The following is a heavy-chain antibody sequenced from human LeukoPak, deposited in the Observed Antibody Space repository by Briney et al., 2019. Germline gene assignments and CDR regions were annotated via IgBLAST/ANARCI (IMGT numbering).Heavy chain of an antibody. V-gene: IGHV1-18*01. D-gene: IGHD2-8*01. CDR1: GYTFTSYG. CDR2: ISAYNGNT. CDR3: ARECCTNGVCSAADY. Sequence: ASVKVSCKASGYTFTSYGISWVRQAPGQGLEWMGWISAYNGNTNYAQKLQGRVTMTTDTSTSTAYMELRSLRSDDTAVYYCARECCTNGVCSAADYWGQGTLVTVSS. J-gene: IGHJ4*02.